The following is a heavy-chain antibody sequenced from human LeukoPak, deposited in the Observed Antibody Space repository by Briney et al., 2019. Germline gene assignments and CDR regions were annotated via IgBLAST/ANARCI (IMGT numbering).Heavy chain of an antibody. Sequence: ASVKVSCKASGYTFTSYYMHWVRQAPGQGLEWMGIINPSGGSTSYAQKFQGRVTITADKSTSTAYMELSSLRSEDTAVYYCARVPGYCSSTSCYEANKEYYYYGMDVWGQGTTVTVSS. D-gene: IGHD2-2*01. V-gene: IGHV1-46*01. J-gene: IGHJ6*02. CDR1: GYTFTSYY. CDR2: INPSGGST. CDR3: ARVPGYCSSTSCYEANKEYYYYGMDV.